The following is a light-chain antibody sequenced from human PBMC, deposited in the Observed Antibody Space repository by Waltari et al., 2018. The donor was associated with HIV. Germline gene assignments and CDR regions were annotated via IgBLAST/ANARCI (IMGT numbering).Light chain of an antibody. CDR1: QSISS. CDR3: QHYGSSLT. Sequence: EIVLTQSPGTLSLSPGERATLPCRASQSISSLAWDQQKPGQAPRLLIHGASSRATGIPDRFSGSGSGPDFTLTISRLEPEDFAVYYCQHYGSSLTFGQGTRLEIK. CDR2: GAS. J-gene: IGKJ5*01. V-gene: IGKV3-20*01.